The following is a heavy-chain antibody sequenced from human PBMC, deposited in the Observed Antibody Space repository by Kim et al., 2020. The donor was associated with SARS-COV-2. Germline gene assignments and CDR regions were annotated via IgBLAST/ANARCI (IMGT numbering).Heavy chain of an antibody. CDR3: TRENGDIRGDH. D-gene: IGHD2-15*01. Sequence: GGSLRLSCSGSGFMFSNSAMNWIRQAPGKGLEWVSFITPSSSRTEYADSVKGRFTISRDNAKNSLYLQMNSLRDEDTAMYYCTRENGDIRGDHWGTGTLVTVSS. V-gene: IGHV3-48*02. CDR1: GFMFSNSA. J-gene: IGHJ4*02. CDR2: ITPSSSRT.